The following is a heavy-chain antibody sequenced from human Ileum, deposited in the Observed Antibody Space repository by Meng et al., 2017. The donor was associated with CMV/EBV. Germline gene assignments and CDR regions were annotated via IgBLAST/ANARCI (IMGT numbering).Heavy chain of an antibody. CDR2: IVVGSGNT. J-gene: IGHJ4*02. Sequence: SVKVSCKASGFTFTSSAVQWVRQARGQRLEWIGWIVVGSGNTNYAQKFQERVTITRDMSTSTAYMELSSLRAEDTAVYYCARDPAYCGGDCYNDYWGQGTLVTVPQ. CDR1: GFTFTSSA. V-gene: IGHV1-58*01. CDR3: ARDPAYCGGDCYNDY. D-gene: IGHD2-21*01.